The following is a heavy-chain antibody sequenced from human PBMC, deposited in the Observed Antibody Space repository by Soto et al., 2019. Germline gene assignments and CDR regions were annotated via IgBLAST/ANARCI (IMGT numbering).Heavy chain of an antibody. D-gene: IGHD2-21*02. J-gene: IGHJ2*01. CDR2: INHSGST. V-gene: IGHV4-34*01. CDR3: ARAYAHIVVVTATNWYF. Sequence: SETLSLTCAVYGGSFSGYYWSWIRQPPGKGLEWIGEINHSGSTNYNPSLKSRVTISVDTSKNQFSLKLSSVTAADTAVYYCARAYAHIVVVTATNWYF. CDR1: GGSFSGYY.